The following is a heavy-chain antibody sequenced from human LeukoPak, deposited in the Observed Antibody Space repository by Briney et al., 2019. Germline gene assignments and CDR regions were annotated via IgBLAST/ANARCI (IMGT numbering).Heavy chain of an antibody. CDR3: ARDRGIWDGVLLWFGESYFDY. D-gene: IGHD3-10*01. Sequence: SVKVSCKASRYTFTRYGISWVRQAPGQGLEWMGWISAYKGNTNYAPKLKGRVTNSPYTSTSTAYMELRSLRSDDTAVYYWARDRGIWDGVLLWFGESYFDYGGEGTLVTVSS. V-gene: IGHV1-18*01. CDR2: ISAYKGNT. CDR1: RYTFTRYG. J-gene: IGHJ4*02.